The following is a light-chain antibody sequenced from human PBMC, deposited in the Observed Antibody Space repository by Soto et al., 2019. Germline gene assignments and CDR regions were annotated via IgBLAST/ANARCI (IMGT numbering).Light chain of an antibody. J-gene: IGLJ2*01. CDR2: EGS. Sequence: QSALTQPASVSGSPGQSITISCTGTSSDIWSYNLVSWYQQHPGKAPKLMIYEGSKRPSGVSNRFSGSKSGNTASLTISGLQAEDEADYYCCSYAGSSAYVIFGGGTKLTV. CDR3: CSYAGSSAYVI. CDR1: SSDIWSYNL. V-gene: IGLV2-23*01.